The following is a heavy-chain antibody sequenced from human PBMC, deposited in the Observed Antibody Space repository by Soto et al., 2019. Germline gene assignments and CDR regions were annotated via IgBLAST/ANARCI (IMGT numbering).Heavy chain of an antibody. CDR2: IWYDGSNK. CDR3: ARDLVVVTAKPFYYYYYGMDV. Sequence: GGSLRLSCAASGFTFSSYGMHWVRQAPGKGLEWVAVIWYDGSNKYYADSVKGRFTISRDNSKNTLYLQMNSLRAEDTAVYHCARDLVVVTAKPFYYYYYGMDVWGQGTTVTVSS. D-gene: IGHD2-21*02. V-gene: IGHV3-33*01. CDR1: GFTFSSYG. J-gene: IGHJ6*02.